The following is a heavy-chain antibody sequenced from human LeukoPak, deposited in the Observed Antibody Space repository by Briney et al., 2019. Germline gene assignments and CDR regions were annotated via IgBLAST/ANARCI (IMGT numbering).Heavy chain of an antibody. CDR1: GGSLSSHY. CDR2: SVHSGST. V-gene: IGHV4-59*11. J-gene: IGHJ3*02. CDR3: TRLLDNDSSGHPDTFDM. Sequence: PSETLSLTCSVSGGSLSSHYWSWIRQPAGKELEWIGYSVHSGSTNYNPSLQSRVTISVDTSRNHFSLRLTSVTAADTAVYYCTRLLDNDSSGHPDTFDMWGQGTMVTVSS. D-gene: IGHD3-22*01.